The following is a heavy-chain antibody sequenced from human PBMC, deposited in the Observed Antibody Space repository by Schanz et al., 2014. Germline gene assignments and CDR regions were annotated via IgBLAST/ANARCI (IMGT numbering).Heavy chain of an antibody. J-gene: IGHJ4*02. D-gene: IGHD1-1*01. CDR3: ARDGIAATTDFEY. V-gene: IGHV3-21*06. CDR1: GFIFSSYI. Sequence: EVQLVESGGGLVKPGGSLRLSCVASGFIFSSYIMNWVRQSPGKGLEWVSFLSSDSRHVYYVESAKGRFTISRDNAKNSLYLQMDSLRGDDTAVYYCARDGIAATTDFEYWGQGVLVTVSS. CDR2: LSSDSRHV.